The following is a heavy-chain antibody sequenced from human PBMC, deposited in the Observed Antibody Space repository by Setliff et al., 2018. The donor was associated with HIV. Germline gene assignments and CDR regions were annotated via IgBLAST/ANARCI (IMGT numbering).Heavy chain of an antibody. Sequence: LSLTCAVSGFSISSGYCWGWVRQPPGKGLEWVGLIRSKAFGGTADYAASVRGRFTISRDNAKNSLYLQMNSLRAEDTAVYYCARDYDNSPTRYFDLWGRGTLVTVSS. CDR2: IRSKAFGGTA. D-gene: IGHD3-22*01. CDR3: ARDYDNSPTRYFDL. V-gene: IGHV3-72*01. CDR1: GFSISSGYC. J-gene: IGHJ2*01.